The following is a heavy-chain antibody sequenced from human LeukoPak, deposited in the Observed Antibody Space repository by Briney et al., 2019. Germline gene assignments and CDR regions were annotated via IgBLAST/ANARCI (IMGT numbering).Heavy chain of an antibody. CDR1: GYTFTSYG. D-gene: IGHD3-10*01. J-gene: IGHJ5*02. CDR3: AREKGLLWFGERGIWFDP. V-gene: IGHV1-18*04. CDR2: ISAYNGKT. Sequence: GASVKVSCKASGYTFTSYGISWVGQAPGQGLEWTGWISAYNGKTNYAQKLQGRVTMTTDTSASTAYMELRRLRSDDTAVYYCAREKGLLWFGERGIWFDPWGQGTLVTVSS.